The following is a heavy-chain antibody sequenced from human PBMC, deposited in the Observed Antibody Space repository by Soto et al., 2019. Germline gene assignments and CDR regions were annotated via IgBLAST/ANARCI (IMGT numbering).Heavy chain of an antibody. D-gene: IGHD3-10*01. CDR2: IKSKTDGGTT. CDR1: GFTFSNAW. Sequence: VGSLRLSCAASGFTFSNAWMSWVRQAPGKGLEWVGRIKSKTDGGTTDYAAPVKGRFTISRDDSKNTLYLQMNSLKTEDTAVYYCTTAPNYYYGSGSYVPDYWGQGTLVTVSS. CDR3: TTAPNYYYGSGSYVPDY. V-gene: IGHV3-15*01. J-gene: IGHJ4*02.